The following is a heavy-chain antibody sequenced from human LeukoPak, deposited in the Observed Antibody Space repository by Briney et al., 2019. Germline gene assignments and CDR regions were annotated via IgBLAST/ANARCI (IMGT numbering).Heavy chain of an antibody. CDR3: ARDRYCSSTSCYEGYYYYYGMDV. CDR2: ISYDGSNK. J-gene: IGHJ6*02. D-gene: IGHD2-2*01. CDR1: GFTFSSYG. Sequence: PGRSLRLSCAASGFTFSSYGMHWVRQAPGKGLEWVAVISYDGSNKYYADSVKGRFTISRDNSKNTLYLQMNSLRAEDTALYHCARDRYCSSTSCYEGYYYYYGMDVWGQGTTVTVSS. V-gene: IGHV3-30*03.